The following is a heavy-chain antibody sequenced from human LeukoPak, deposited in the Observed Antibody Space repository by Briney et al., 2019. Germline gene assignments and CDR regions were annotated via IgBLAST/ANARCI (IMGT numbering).Heavy chain of an antibody. Sequence: TGGSLRLSCAASGFTFSSYWMSWVRQAPGKGLEWVANIKQDGSEKYYVDSVKGRFTISRDNAKNSLHLQMISLRAEDTAVYYCARVGGRYSPLGYWGQGTLVTVSS. D-gene: IGHD3-16*02. CDR1: GFTFSSYW. V-gene: IGHV3-7*01. J-gene: IGHJ4*02. CDR2: IKQDGSEK. CDR3: ARVGGRYSPLGY.